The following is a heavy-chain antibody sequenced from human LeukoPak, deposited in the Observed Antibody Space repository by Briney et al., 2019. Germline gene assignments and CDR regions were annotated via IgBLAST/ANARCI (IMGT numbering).Heavy chain of an antibody. CDR1: GLTFCNYY. J-gene: IGHJ4*02. V-gene: IGHV3-7*01. D-gene: IGHD6-19*01. CDR3: VAGSGWIFDY. CDR2: INHHGSDI. Sequence: GRSLRLSCPIPGLTFCNYYMAWVRQATEKGLGWVGMINHHGSDIHLLVSVKRRFIISRDNAKSSGYLQINSLRDDDASVYYCVAGSGWIFDYGSQGILVTVPS.